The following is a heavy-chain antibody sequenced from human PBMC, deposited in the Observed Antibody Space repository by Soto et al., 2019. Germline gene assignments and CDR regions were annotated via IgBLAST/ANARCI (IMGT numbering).Heavy chain of an antibody. D-gene: IGHD6-13*01. J-gene: IGHJ6*02. CDR2: ITYNGNE. V-gene: IGHV3-30*04. CDR1: GFTFSSYT. Sequence: PGGSLRLSCAASGFTFSSYTMHWVRQAPGKGLEWVAVITYNGNEYYTDSVRGRFTISRDSSRTTEYLQMNSLRPGDTALYYGARELMPAAGSGDFYAMDVWGQGATVTVSS. CDR3: ARELMPAAGSGDFYAMDV.